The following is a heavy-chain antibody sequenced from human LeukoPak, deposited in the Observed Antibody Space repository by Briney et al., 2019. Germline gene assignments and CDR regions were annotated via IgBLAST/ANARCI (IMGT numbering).Heavy chain of an antibody. V-gene: IGHV4-59*01. CDR1: GGSFSGYY. CDR3: ARDRVGGVIGHWFDP. Sequence: PSETLSLTCAVYGGSFSGYYWSWIRQPPGKGLEWIGYIYYSGSTNYNPSLKSRVTISVDTSKNQFPLKLSSVPAADTAVYYCARDRVGGVIGHWFDPWGQGTLVTVSS. CDR2: IYYSGST. J-gene: IGHJ5*02. D-gene: IGHD3-16*02.